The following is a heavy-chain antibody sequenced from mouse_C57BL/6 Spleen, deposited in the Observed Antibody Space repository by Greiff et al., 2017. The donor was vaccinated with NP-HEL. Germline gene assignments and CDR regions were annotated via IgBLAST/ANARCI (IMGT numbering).Heavy chain of an antibody. Sequence: EVKVVESGEGLVKPGGSLKLSCAASGFTFSSYAMSWVRQTPEKRLEWVAYISSGGDYIYYADTVKGRFTISRDNARNTLYLQMSSLKSEDTAMYYCTREGGYSNYDYWGQGTTLTVSS. V-gene: IGHV5-9-1*02. CDR1: GFTFSSYA. D-gene: IGHD2-5*01. CDR3: TREGGYSNYDY. CDR2: ISSGGDYI. J-gene: IGHJ2*01.